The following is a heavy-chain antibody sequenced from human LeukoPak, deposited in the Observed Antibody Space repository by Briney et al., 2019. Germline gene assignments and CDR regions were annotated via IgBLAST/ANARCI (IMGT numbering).Heavy chain of an antibody. CDR3: ARGYATRGRDNSVGFDY. V-gene: IGHV3-74*01. J-gene: IGHJ4*02. Sequence: PGGSLRLSCAVSGFTFSSYWMYWVRQGPGKGLVWVSRMNSDGSDRDYADSVKGRFTISRDNAKNTLYLQMDSLRAEDTAVYFCARGYATRGRDNSVGFDYWGQGALVTVSS. D-gene: IGHD3-16*01. CDR2: MNSDGSDR. CDR1: GFTFSSYW.